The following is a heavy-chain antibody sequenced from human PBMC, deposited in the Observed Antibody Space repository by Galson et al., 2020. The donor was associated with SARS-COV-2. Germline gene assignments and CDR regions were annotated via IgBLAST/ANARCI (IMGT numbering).Heavy chain of an antibody. V-gene: IGHV3-30*04. Sequence: GGSLRLSCAASGFTFRSFAMHWVRQAPGKGLEWVALISYDGSSKYYADSVKGRFTISRDNSKNTLYLQMSSLRAEDTAVYYCARDDYYYGSGSLPHWVQGTLVTVSS. CDR2: ISYDGSSK. CDR1: GFTFRSFA. D-gene: IGHD3-10*01. CDR3: ARDDYYYGSGSLPH. J-gene: IGHJ4*02.